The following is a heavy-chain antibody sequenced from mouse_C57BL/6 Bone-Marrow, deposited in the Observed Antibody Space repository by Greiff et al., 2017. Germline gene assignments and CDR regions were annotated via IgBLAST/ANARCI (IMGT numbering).Heavy chain of an antibody. CDR3: ARLGGYYYGSFYAMDY. Sequence: EVQRVESGPGLAKPSQTLSLTCSVTGYSITSDYWNWIRKFPGNKLEYMGYISYSGSTYYNPSLKSRISITRDTSKNQYYLQLNSVTTEDTATYYCARLGGYYYGSFYAMDYWGQGTSVTVSS. D-gene: IGHD1-1*01. CDR2: ISYSGST. J-gene: IGHJ4*01. V-gene: IGHV3-8*01. CDR1: GYSITSDY.